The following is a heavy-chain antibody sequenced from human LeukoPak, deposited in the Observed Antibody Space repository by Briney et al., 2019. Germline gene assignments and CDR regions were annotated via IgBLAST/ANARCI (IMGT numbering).Heavy chain of an antibody. V-gene: IGHV4-4*09. CDR1: GGSISDYY. Sequence: PSETLSLTCTVSGGSISDYYWSWIRQPPGTGLEWIGYIRTSGSTNYSPSLASRVTMSVDTSKNQISLKLRSVTAADTAVYYCARLHSSTDFYAFDIWGQGTMVTVSS. CDR2: IRTSGST. CDR3: ARLHSSTDFYAFDI. J-gene: IGHJ3*02. D-gene: IGHD2-2*01.